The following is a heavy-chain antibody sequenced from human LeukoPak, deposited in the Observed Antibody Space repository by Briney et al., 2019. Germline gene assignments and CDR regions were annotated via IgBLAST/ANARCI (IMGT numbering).Heavy chain of an antibody. CDR2: INKDGSIT. D-gene: IGHD3-16*01. Sequence: GGSLRLSCAVSGFTFRTYWMHWVRHVPGEGLVWVSRINKDGSITSYADSVTGRFTISRDNAQNTLYLQMNSLSAEDTAVYYCGRDLGGRWSYWGQGALVTVSS. CDR1: GFTFRTYW. CDR3: GRDLGGRWSY. V-gene: IGHV3-74*01. J-gene: IGHJ4*02.